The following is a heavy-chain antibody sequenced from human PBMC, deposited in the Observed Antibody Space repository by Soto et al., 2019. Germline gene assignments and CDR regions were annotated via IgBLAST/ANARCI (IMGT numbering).Heavy chain of an antibody. D-gene: IGHD2-15*01. CDR1: GFTFSSYA. CDR3: AKSSPDCRGGSCYQPLI. CDR2: ISGSGGST. J-gene: IGHJ3*02. V-gene: IGHV3-23*01. Sequence: EVQLLESGGGLVQPGGSLRLSCAASGFTFSSYAMSWVRQAPGKGLEWVSAISGSGGSTYYADSVKGRFTIARDNSKKPLYRQMNSLRAEDTAVYYCAKSSPDCRGGSCYQPLIWGQGTMVTVSS.